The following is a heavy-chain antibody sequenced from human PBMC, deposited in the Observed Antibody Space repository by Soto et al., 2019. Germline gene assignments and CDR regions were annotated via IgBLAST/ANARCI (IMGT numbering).Heavy chain of an antibody. Sequence: GGSLRLSCAASGSTFSNAWMSWVRQAPGKGLEWVGRIKSKTDVGTTDYAAPVKGRFTISRDHSKNTLYLQMNSLKTEDTAVYYCTTDTLDLGYYYFYGMDVWGQGTTVTVSS. V-gene: IGHV3-15*01. D-gene: IGHD3-16*01. J-gene: IGHJ6*02. CDR1: GSTFSNAW. CDR2: IKSKTDVGTT. CDR3: TTDTLDLGYYYFYGMDV.